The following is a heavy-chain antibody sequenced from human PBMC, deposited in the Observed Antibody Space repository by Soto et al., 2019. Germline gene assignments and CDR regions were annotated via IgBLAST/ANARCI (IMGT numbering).Heavy chain of an antibody. J-gene: IGHJ2*01. CDR3: AARRRARYWYFDL. CDR1: GGSISSGDYY. V-gene: IGHV4-30-4*01. CDR2: IYYSGST. Sequence: QVQLQESGPGLVKPSQTLSLTCRVSGGSISSGDYYWSWIRQPPGKGLEWIGYIYYSGSTYYNPSLKSRVTISVDTSKNQFSLKLSSVTAADTAVYYCAARRRARYWYFDLWGRGTLVTVSS. D-gene: IGHD6-6*01.